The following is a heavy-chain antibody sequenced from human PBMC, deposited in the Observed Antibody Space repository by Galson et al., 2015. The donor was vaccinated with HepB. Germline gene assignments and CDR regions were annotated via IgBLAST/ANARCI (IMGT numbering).Heavy chain of an antibody. J-gene: IGHJ5*02. V-gene: IGHV4-59*08. D-gene: IGHD4-17*01. Sequence: SETLSLTCTVSGGSISSYYWSWIRQPPGKGLEWIGYIYYSGSTNYNPSLKSRVTISVETSKNQFSLKLSSVTAADTAVYYCARHGTVTTPLDNWFDPWGKGTLVTVSS. CDR1: GGSISSYY. CDR2: IYYSGST. CDR3: ARHGTVTTPLDNWFDP.